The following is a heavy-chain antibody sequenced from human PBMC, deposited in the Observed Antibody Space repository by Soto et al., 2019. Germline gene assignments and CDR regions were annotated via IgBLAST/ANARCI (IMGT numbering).Heavy chain of an antibody. CDR3: AKDRMGASGWFDP. V-gene: IGHV3-23*01. D-gene: IGHD1-26*01. CDR2: VSGNGGNT. Sequence: RRLSCVASGFSFSSYTMNWVRQAPGKGLEWVSGVSGNGGNTYYADSVKGRFSIPRDNSKNTLYLQLNSLRAEDTAIYYCAKDRMGASGWFDPWGQGTPVTVSS. J-gene: IGHJ5*02. CDR1: GFSFSSYT.